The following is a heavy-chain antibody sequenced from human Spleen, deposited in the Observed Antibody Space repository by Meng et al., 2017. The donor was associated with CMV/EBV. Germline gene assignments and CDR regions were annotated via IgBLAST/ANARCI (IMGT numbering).Heavy chain of an antibody. Sequence: SCSGYYWSWIRQPPGKGLEWIGEINHSGSTNYNPSLKSRVTISVDTSKNQFSLKLSSVTAADTAVYYCARGPLGYCSSTSCYTVFDYWGQGTLVTVSS. CDR3: ARGPLGYCSSTSCYTVFDY. CDR2: INHSGST. CDR1: SCSGYY. J-gene: IGHJ4*02. D-gene: IGHD2-2*02. V-gene: IGHV4-34*01.